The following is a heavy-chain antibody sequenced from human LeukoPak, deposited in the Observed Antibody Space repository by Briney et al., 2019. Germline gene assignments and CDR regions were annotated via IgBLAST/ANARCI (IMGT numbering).Heavy chain of an antibody. CDR2: ISSSSTYI. CDR1: GFTFSSYS. CDR3: ARDNAKWMELRRGPFDY. D-gene: IGHD1-7*01. V-gene: IGHV3-21*01. Sequence: MSGGSLRLSCAASGFTFSSYSMNWVRQAPGKGLEWVSSISSSSTYIYYADSVKGRFTISRDNPKNSLYLQMNSLRVEDTAVYYCARDNAKWMELRRGPFDYWGQGTLVTVSS. J-gene: IGHJ4*02.